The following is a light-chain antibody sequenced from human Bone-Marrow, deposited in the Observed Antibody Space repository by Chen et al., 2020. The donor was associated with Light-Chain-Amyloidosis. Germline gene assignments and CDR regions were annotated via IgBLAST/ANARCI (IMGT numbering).Light chain of an antibody. J-gene: IGLJ3*02. CDR2: DDS. CDR3: QVWDRSSDRPV. V-gene: IGLV3-21*02. Sequence: SFALTQPSSVSVAPGHTRTIACGGNNIGSTSVHWYQQTPGQAPLLVVYDDSDRPSGIPERLSGSNSGNTATLTISRVEAGDEADYYCQVWDRSSDRPVFGGGTKLTVL. CDR1: NIGSTS.